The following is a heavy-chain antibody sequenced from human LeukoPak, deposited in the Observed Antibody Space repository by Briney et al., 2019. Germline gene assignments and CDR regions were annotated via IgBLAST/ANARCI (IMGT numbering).Heavy chain of an antibody. D-gene: IGHD6-13*01. Sequence: NTSETLSLTCAVSGGSISSGGYSWSWIRQPPGKSLEWIGYIYHRGSTYYHPSLKIRVTISVDRSKNQFSLKLSSVTAADTAVYYCARRISSSWSKAHYYFDYWGQGTLVTVSS. CDR3: ARRISSSWSKAHYYFDY. J-gene: IGHJ4*02. V-gene: IGHV4-30-2*01. CDR2: IYHRGST. CDR1: GGSISSGGYS.